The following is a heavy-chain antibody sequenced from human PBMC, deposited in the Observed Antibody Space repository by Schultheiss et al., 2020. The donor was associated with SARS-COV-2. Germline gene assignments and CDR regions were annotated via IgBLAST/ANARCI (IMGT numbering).Heavy chain of an antibody. CDR2: IYTSGST. J-gene: IGHJ5*02. CDR1: GGSISSTDHY. CDR3: ARSGFNWFDP. V-gene: IGHV4-39*07. Sequence: SETLSLTCTVSGGSISSTDHYWAWIRQLPGKGPEWIGRIYTSGSTNYNPSLKSRVTISVDTSKNQFSLKLNSMTAADTAVYYCARSGFNWFDPWGQGTLVTVSS. D-gene: IGHD7-27*01.